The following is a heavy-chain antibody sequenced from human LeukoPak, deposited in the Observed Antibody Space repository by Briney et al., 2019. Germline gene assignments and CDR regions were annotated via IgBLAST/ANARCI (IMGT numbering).Heavy chain of an antibody. D-gene: IGHD2-2*01. CDR3: ARDPGYCSSTSCPS. Sequence: SETLSLTCAVYGGSFSGYYWSWIRQPPGKGLEWIGEINHSGSTNYNPSLKSRVTISVDTSKNQFSLKLSSVTAADTAVYYCARDPGYCSSTSCPSWGQGTLVTVSS. CDR1: GGSFSGYY. V-gene: IGHV4-34*01. J-gene: IGHJ4*02. CDR2: INHSGST.